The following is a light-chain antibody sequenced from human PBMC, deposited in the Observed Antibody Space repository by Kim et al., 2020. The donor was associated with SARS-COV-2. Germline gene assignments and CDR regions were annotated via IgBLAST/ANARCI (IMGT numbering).Light chain of an antibody. V-gene: IGKV3-11*01. CDR2: DAS. Sequence: SPGERAPLACRASQSVSSYLAWYQPKPGQAPRLLIYDASNRATGIPARFSGSGSGTDFTLTISSLEPEDFAVYYCQQRSNWPPGYTFGQGTKLEI. CDR1: QSVSSY. J-gene: IGKJ2*01. CDR3: QQRSNWPPGYT.